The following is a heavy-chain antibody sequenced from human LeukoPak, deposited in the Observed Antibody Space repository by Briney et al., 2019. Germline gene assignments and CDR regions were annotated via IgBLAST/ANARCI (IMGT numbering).Heavy chain of an antibody. CDR3: AIGGGAGNWFDP. CDR1: GGALSSGGYY. Sequence: SQTLSLTRTVSGGALSSGGYYWSWIRHHPGKGLEWIGYIYYSGSTYYNPYLKSRVTISVDTSKNQFSLKLNSVTAADTAVYYCAIGGGAGNWFDPWGQGTLVTVSS. V-gene: IGHV4-31*03. J-gene: IGHJ5*02. CDR2: IYYSGST. D-gene: IGHD3-10*01.